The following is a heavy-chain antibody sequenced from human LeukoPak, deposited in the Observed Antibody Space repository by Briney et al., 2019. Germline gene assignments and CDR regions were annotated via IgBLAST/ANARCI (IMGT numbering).Heavy chain of an antibody. Sequence: GGSLRLSCAASGFTFSDYYMSWVRQAPGKGLEWVANIKQDGSEKYYVDSVKGRFTISRDNAKNSLYLQMNSLRADDTAVYYCAELGITMIGGVWGKGTTVTISS. CDR2: IKQDGSEK. CDR3: AELGITMIGGV. CDR1: GFTFSDYY. D-gene: IGHD3-10*02. V-gene: IGHV3-7*01. J-gene: IGHJ6*04.